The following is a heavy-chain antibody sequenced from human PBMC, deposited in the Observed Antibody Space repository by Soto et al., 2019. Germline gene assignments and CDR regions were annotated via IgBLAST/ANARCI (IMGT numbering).Heavy chain of an antibody. D-gene: IGHD3-3*01. CDR1: GFTFSSYS. CDR2: ISSSSSTI. CDR3: ARDGMDFWSGYYLYGMDV. J-gene: IGHJ6*02. Sequence: GSLRLSCAASGFTFSSYSMNWVRQAPGKGLEWVSYISSSSSTIYYADSVKGRFTISRDNAKNSLYLQMNSLRDEDTAVYYCARDGMDFWSGYYLYGMDVWGQGTTVTVSS. V-gene: IGHV3-48*02.